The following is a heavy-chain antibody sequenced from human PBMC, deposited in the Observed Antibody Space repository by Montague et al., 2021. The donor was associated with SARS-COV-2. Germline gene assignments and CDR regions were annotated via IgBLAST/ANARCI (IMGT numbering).Heavy chain of an antibody. J-gene: IGHJ4*02. D-gene: IGHD2-21*02. Sequence: QSGAEVKKSGESLRISCRGSGYDFTRYWNSWVRQMPGKGLEWMGRINPADSQTNYSPSFQGQVTISVDKSITTAYLQWSSLKPSDTAIYYCARSQHCGSDRCFAFWGQGSLVTVSS. CDR2: INPADSQT. V-gene: IGHV5-10-1*01. CDR1: GYDFTRYW. CDR3: ARSQHCGSDRCFAF.